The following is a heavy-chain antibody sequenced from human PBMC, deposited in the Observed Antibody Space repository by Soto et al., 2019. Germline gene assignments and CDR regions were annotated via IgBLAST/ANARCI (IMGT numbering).Heavy chain of an antibody. CDR2: IMPIFGTA. CDR3: ARPPAITHQYDYGMDV. V-gene: IGHV1-69*01. J-gene: IGHJ6*02. CDR1: GGTFSSYV. Sequence: QVQLVQSGAEVKKSGSSVKISCKTSGGTFSSYVISWVRQAPGQGLEWMGGIMPIFGTADYAQKFQGRVSITADESTSTAYMELTSLRSDDTAVYYCARPPAITHQYDYGMDVWGQGTTVTVSS. D-gene: IGHD2-2*01.